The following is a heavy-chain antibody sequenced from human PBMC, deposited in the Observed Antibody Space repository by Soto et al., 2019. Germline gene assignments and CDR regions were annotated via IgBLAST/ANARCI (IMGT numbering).Heavy chain of an antibody. J-gene: IGHJ4*02. CDR2: IYYSGST. Sequence: PXESLSVTRTVACGSVSSRSYDWSWIRQPPGKGLEWIGYIYYSGSTKYNPSLKSRVTMSVDTSKNQFSLKLSSVTAADTAVYYCESVVRAKFFDDWGQGTLVTVSS. D-gene: IGHD3-10*02. CDR1: CGSVSSRSYD. V-gene: IGHV4-61*01. CDR3: ESVVRAKFFDD.